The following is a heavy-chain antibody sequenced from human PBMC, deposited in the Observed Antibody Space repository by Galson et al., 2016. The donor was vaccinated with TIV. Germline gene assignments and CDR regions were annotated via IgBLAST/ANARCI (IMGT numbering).Heavy chain of an antibody. CDR2: ISDSGRS. Sequence: SETLSLTCTISSDSIFNFYVSWIRQPPGKGLEWIAYISDSGRSNENPSLKSRVTISVDTSKKQISLKLKSVTAADTAMYYCARDLGLGAFDIWGQGTMVTVSS. CDR3: ARDLGLGAFDI. J-gene: IGHJ3*02. V-gene: IGHV4-59*01. D-gene: IGHD7-27*01. CDR1: SDSIFNFY.